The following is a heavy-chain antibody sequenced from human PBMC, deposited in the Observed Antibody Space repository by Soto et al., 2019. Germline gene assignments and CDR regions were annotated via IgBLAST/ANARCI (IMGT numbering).Heavy chain of an antibody. V-gene: IGHV2-5*02. CDR1: GFSLSTSGVG. D-gene: IGHD6-6*01. Sequence: QITLKESGPTLVKPTQTLTLTCTFSGFSLSTSGVGVGWIRQPPGKALEWLALIYWDDDKRYSSSLNSRLTITKDTAKNQVVLTMTNMDPVDTATYYCAHSRPPRLLDYWGQGTLVTVSS. CDR2: IYWDDDK. CDR3: AHSRPPRLLDY. J-gene: IGHJ4*02.